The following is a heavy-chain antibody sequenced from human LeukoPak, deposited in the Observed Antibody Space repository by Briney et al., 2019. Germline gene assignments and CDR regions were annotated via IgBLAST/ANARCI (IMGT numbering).Heavy chain of an antibody. CDR1: GFTFSDYY. CDR2: ISSSGGTI. CDR3: AREGSYYYYYGMDV. J-gene: IGHJ6*02. Sequence: PGGSLRLSCAASGFTFSDYYMSWIRQAPGKGLEWVSYISSSGGTIYYADSVKGRFTISRDNAKNSLYLQMNSLRAEDTAVYYCAREGSYYYYYGMDVWGQGTTVTVSS. V-gene: IGHV3-11*01.